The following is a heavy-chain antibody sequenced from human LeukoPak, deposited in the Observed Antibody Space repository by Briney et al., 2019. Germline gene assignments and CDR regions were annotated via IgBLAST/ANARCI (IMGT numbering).Heavy chain of an antibody. Sequence: ASVKVSCKASGYTFTSYHINWLRQPLGQGLQWMGWISVYNGHTEFAQKFQGRVTMTTDTSTRTTYMELRGLRSDDTAVYYCARDSGWELKQYYFDHWGQGTLVTVSS. J-gene: IGHJ4*02. CDR2: ISVYNGHT. V-gene: IGHV1-18*01. CDR1: GYTFTSYH. CDR3: ARDSGWELKQYYFDH. D-gene: IGHD1-26*01.